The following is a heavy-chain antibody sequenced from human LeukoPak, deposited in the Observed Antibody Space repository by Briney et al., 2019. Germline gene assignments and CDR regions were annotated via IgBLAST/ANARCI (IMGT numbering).Heavy chain of an antibody. CDR2: IKQDRSEK. J-gene: IGHJ6*04. Sequence: PGGSLRLSCAASGFTFSSYVMNWVRQAPGKGLELVANIKQDRSEKYYVDSVKGRFTISRDKAKNSLYLQMNSLRAEDTAVYYCAELGITMIGGVWGKGTTVTISS. CDR1: GFTFSSYV. D-gene: IGHD3-10*02. CDR3: AELGITMIGGV. V-gene: IGHV3-7*01.